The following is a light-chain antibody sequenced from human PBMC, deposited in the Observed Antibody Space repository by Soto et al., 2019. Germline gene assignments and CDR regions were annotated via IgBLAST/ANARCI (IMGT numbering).Light chain of an antibody. Sequence: ETVLTQSPDTLSLSPGERVTLSCRASQSVTSSYLAWYQQKIGQAPRLLIYAASSRATGIPDRFSGSGSGTDFTLTISSLEPEDFAVYYCQQYGSSPSTFGQGTRLEIK. V-gene: IGKV3-20*01. CDR3: QQYGSSPST. CDR2: AAS. CDR1: QSVTSSY. J-gene: IGKJ5*01.